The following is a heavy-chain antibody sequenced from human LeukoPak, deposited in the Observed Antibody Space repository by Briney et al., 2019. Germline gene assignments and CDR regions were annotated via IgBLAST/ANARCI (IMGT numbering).Heavy chain of an antibody. D-gene: IGHD3-9*01. CDR2: IIPIFGTA. J-gene: IGHJ3*02. CDR3: ARDAKHYDILTGHDAFDI. V-gene: IGHV1-69*13. Sequence: GASVKVSCKASGGTFSSYAISWVRQAPGQGLEWMGGIIPIFGTANYAQKLQGRVTITADESTSTAYMELSSLRSEDTAVYYCARDAKHYDILTGHDAFDIWGQGTMVTVSS. CDR1: GGTFSSYA.